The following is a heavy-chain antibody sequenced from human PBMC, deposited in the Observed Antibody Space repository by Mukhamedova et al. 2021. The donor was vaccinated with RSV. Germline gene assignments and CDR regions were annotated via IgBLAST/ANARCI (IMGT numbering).Heavy chain of an antibody. CDR3: GYRKGGDIVVEY. V-gene: IGHV2-5*02. J-gene: IGHJ4*02. CDR2: IYWDDDM. CDR1: SGVG. Sequence: SGVGVGWIRQPPGKALEWLSLIYWDDDMRYSAFLKSRLTITKDTSKNQVLLTMTNMDPVDTVTYFCGYRKGGDIVVEYWGKGTQVT. D-gene: IGHD2-2*01.